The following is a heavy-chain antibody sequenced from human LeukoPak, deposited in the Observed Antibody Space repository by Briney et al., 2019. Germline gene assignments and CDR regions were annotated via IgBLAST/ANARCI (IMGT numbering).Heavy chain of an antibody. CDR1: GFTFNDYA. J-gene: IGHJ6*03. D-gene: IGHD2-2*02. CDR3: AKDYCSRTSCYTNYMDV. V-gene: IGHV3-30-3*01. Sequence: PGGSLRLSCAASGFTFNDYAIHWVRQAPGEGLEWVAVISYDGSERYYADSVKGRFIISRDNSMSTLYLQMTSLRTEDTAVYYCAKDYCSRTSCYTNYMDVWGKGTTVTVSS. CDR2: ISYDGSER.